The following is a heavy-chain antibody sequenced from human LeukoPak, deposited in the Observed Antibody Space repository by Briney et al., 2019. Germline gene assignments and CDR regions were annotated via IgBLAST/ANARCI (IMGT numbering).Heavy chain of an antibody. CDR2: IYTSGST. V-gene: IGHV4-61*02. CDR3: ARVPRSSGYDLSGQDAFDI. Sequence: SETLSLTCTVSGGSISSGSYYWSWIRQPAGKGLEWIGRIYTSGSTNYNPSLKSRVTISVDTSKNQFSLKLSSVTAADTAVYYCARVPRSSGYDLSGQDAFDIWGQGTMVTVSS. D-gene: IGHD5-12*01. CDR1: GGSISSGSYY. J-gene: IGHJ3*02.